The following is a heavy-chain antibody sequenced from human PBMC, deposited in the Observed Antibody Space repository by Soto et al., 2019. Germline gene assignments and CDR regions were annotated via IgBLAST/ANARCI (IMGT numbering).Heavy chain of an antibody. Sequence: GGSLRLSCAASGFTFSSYAMSWVRQAPGKGLEWVSAISGSGGSTYYADSVKGRFTISRDNSKNTLYLQMNSLRAEDTAVYYCAKEGNPFYDYVWGSYPPFPSYYFDYWGQGTLVTVSS. CDR3: AKEGNPFYDYVWGSYPPFPSYYFDY. V-gene: IGHV3-23*01. J-gene: IGHJ4*02. CDR2: ISGSGGST. D-gene: IGHD3-16*02. CDR1: GFTFSSYA.